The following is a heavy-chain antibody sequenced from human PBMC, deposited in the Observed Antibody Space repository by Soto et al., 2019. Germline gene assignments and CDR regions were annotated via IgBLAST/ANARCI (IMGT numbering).Heavy chain of an antibody. CDR3: ARVITIFGVVMANWFDP. Sequence: QVQLQESGPGLVKPSETLSLTCTVSGGSISSYYWSWIRQPAGKGLEWIGRIYTSGSTNYNPSLKSRVTMSVDTSKNQFSLKLSSVTAADTAVHYCARVITIFGVVMANWFDPWGQGTLVTVSS. CDR2: IYTSGST. V-gene: IGHV4-4*07. D-gene: IGHD3-3*01. J-gene: IGHJ5*02. CDR1: GGSISSYY.